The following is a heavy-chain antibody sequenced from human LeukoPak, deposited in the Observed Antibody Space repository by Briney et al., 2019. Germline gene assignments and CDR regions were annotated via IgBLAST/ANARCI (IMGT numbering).Heavy chain of an antibody. Sequence: PGGSLRLSCAASGFTFSSYAMHWVRQAPGKGLEWVAAISYDGSNKYYADSVKGRFTISRDNAKNTLNLQMNSLRAEDTAVYYCARDLGQYYDTSDNWFDPWGQGTLVTVSS. J-gene: IGHJ5*02. CDR1: GFTFSSYA. CDR2: ISYDGSNK. CDR3: ARDLGQYYDTSDNWFDP. V-gene: IGHV3-30*04. D-gene: IGHD3-22*01.